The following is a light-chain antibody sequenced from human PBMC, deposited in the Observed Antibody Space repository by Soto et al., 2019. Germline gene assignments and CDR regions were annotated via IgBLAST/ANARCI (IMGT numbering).Light chain of an antibody. V-gene: IGLV2-11*01. CDR3: AAWDDNLSGRV. Sequence: QSALTQPRSVSGSPGQSVTISCTGTSSDVGGYNYVSWYQQHPGKAPKLMIYDVSKRPSGVPDRFSGSKSGTSASLAISGLQSEDEADYYCAAWDDNLSGRVFGGGTQLTVL. CDR2: DVS. CDR1: SSDVGGYNY. J-gene: IGLJ2*01.